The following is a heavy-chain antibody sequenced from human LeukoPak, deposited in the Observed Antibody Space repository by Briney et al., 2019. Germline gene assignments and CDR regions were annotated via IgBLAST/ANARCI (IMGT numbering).Heavy chain of an antibody. D-gene: IGHD1-1*01. Sequence: SETLSLTCTVSGGSISSSSYYWGWIRQPPGKGLEWIGSIYYSGSTYYNPSLKSRVTISVDTSKNQFSLKLSSVTAADTAVYYCARFTSGTFDYWGKGTTVTVSS. J-gene: IGHJ4*03. CDR2: IYYSGST. V-gene: IGHV4-39*07. CDR3: ARFTSGTFDY. CDR1: GGSISSSSYY.